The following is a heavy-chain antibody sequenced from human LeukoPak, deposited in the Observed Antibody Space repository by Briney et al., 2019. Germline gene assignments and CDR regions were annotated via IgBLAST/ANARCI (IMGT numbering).Heavy chain of an antibody. D-gene: IGHD3-10*01. J-gene: IGHJ4*02. CDR3: ARDFDDGSGHYYFDY. Sequence: GSSVKVSCKAPGGTFSSYAISWVRQAPGQGLEWMGGIIPIFGTANYAQKFQGRVTITTDESTSTAYMELSSLRSEDTAVYYCARDFDDGSGHYYFDYWGQGTLVTVSS. V-gene: IGHV1-69*05. CDR1: GGTFSSYA. CDR2: IIPIFGTA.